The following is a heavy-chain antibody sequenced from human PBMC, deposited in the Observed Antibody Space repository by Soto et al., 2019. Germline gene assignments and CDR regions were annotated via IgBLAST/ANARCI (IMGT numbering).Heavy chain of an antibody. CDR2: ISSSSSYI. J-gene: IGHJ4*02. CDR3: ARDRLDSSAHLDY. Sequence: GGSLRLSCAASGFTFRSYSMNWVRQAPGKGLEWVSSISSSSSYIYYADSVKGRFTISRDNVKNSLYLQMNSLRAEDTAVYYCARDRLDSSAHLDYWGQGTLVTVSS. V-gene: IGHV3-21*01. D-gene: IGHD6-25*01. CDR1: GFTFRSYS.